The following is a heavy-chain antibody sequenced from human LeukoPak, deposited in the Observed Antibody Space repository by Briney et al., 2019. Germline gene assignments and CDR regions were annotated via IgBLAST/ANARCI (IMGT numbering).Heavy chain of an antibody. CDR2: INQDGSEI. V-gene: IGHV3-7*02. J-gene: IGHJ4*02. CDR3: ALSSTARGGSDY. D-gene: IGHD1-1*01. Sequence: PGGSLRLSCVASGFTFSNYWMSWVRQAPGKGLEWVANINQDGSEIYYVDSVKGRLTISRDNAKNSLYLQMNSLRAEDTAVYYCALSSTARGGSDYWGQGTLVTVSS. CDR1: GFTFSNYW.